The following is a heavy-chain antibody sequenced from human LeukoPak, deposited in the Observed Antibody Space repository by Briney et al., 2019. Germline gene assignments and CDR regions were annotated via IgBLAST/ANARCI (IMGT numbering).Heavy chain of an antibody. D-gene: IGHD3-9*01. V-gene: IGHV1-2*02. CDR1: GYTFTGYY. J-gene: IGHJ6*03. CDR2: INPNSGGT. Sequence: ASVKVSCKASGYTFTGYYMHWVRQAPGQGLEWMGWINPNSGGTNYAQKFQGRVTMTRDTSISTAYMELSRLRSDDTAVYYCARAELTGYYPYYYYYMDVWGKGTTVTISS. CDR3: ARAELTGYYPYYYYYMDV.